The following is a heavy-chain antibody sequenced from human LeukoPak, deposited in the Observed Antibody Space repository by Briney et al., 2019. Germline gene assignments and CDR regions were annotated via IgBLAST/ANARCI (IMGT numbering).Heavy chain of an antibody. Sequence: GASVKVSCKPSGGTFSSYAISWVRQAPGQGLEGMGGIIPIFGTANYAQKFQGRVTITADESTSTAYMELSSLRSEDTAVYYCATPTPYCSSTSCYSQYAFDIWGQGTMVTVSS. CDR1: GGTFSSYA. D-gene: IGHD2-2*02. V-gene: IGHV1-69*13. CDR2: IIPIFGTA. J-gene: IGHJ3*02. CDR3: ATPTPYCSSTSCYSQYAFDI.